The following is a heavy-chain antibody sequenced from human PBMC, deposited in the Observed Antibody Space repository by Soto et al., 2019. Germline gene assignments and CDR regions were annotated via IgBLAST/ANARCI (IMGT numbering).Heavy chain of an antibody. CDR1: GGSITSGGFS. Sequence: QVQLKESGSGLVKPAQTLSLTCAVSGGSITSGGFSWSWIRQPPGKVLEWIGYVHHTVNTDYHPSLGSRVTISLDRSRNLFSLNLTSVTAADTATYYCAKECGGTCLDAFDVWGPVTTVIVSS. CDR3: AKECGGTCLDAFDV. D-gene: IGHD2-15*01. CDR2: VHHTVNT. V-gene: IGHV4-30-2*01. J-gene: IGHJ3*01.